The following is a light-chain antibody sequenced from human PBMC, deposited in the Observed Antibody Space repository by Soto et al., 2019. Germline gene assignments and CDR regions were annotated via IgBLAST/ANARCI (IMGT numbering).Light chain of an antibody. Sequence: EIVLTQSPCTLPLSTGERATLSCRASQSVSNNYLAWYQQKPGQAPRLLIYGASNRATGIPDRFSGSGSGTDFTLTISRLEPEDFAVYYCQQYGSSGTFGQGTKVDIK. CDR1: QSVSNNY. CDR2: GAS. V-gene: IGKV3-20*01. CDR3: QQYGSSGT. J-gene: IGKJ1*01.